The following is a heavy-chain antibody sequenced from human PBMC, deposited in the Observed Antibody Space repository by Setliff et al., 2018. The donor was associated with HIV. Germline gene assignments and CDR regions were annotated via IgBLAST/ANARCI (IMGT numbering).Heavy chain of an antibody. D-gene: IGHD3-22*01. CDR3: ASLGFNYYDSSGYPHFDAFDI. Sequence: GESLKISCKGSGYNFANYWIGWVRQLPGKGLEWMGIIYPGDSEIGYSPSFQGQVTISADKSISTAYLQWSSLKASDTAMYYCASLGFNYYDSSGYPHFDAFDIWGQGTMVTVSS. CDR1: GYNFANYW. V-gene: IGHV5-51*01. J-gene: IGHJ3*02. CDR2: IYPGDSEI.